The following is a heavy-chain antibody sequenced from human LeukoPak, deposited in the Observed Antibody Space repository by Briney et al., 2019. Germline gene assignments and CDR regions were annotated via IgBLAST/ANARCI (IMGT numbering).Heavy chain of an antibody. J-gene: IGHJ4*02. CDR3: AKALGMATVSSFDY. CDR2: ISWDGGST. CDR1: RFTFDDYT. D-gene: IGHD5-24*01. V-gene: IGHV3-43*01. Sequence: PGGSLRLSCAASRFTFDDYTMHWVRQAPGKGLEWVSLISWDGGSTYYADSVKGRFTISRDNSKNSLYLQMNSLRTEDTALYYCAKALGMATVSSFDYWGQGTLVTVSS.